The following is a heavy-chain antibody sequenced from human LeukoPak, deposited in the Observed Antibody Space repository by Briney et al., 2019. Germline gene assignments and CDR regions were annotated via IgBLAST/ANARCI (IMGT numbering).Heavy chain of an antibody. CDR1: GFTFSSYA. CDR2: ISYDGSNK. J-gene: IGHJ5*02. D-gene: IGHD2-2*01. V-gene: IGHV3-30-3*01. CDR3: ASSPSADCSTTTNCYGWDR. Sequence: GGSLRLSCAASGFTFSSYALHWVRQAPGKGLEGVAVISYDGSNKYYADSVKGQFTISRDNSRNTVYLQMNSLRAEDTAVYYCASSPSADCSTTTNCYGWDRWGQGTLVTVSS.